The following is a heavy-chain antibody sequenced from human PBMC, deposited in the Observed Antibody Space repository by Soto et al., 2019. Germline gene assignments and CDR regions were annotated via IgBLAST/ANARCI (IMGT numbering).Heavy chain of an antibody. CDR2: ISGSGGST. CDR3: AKDIPKGAMIVVAPGAFDI. Sequence: GGSLRLSCAASGFTFSSYAMSWVRQAPGKGLEWVSAISGSGGSTYYADSVKGRFTISRDNSKNTLYLQMNSLRAEDTAVYYCAKDIPKGAMIVVAPGAFDIWGQGTMVTVSS. D-gene: IGHD3-22*01. CDR1: GFTFSSYA. J-gene: IGHJ3*02. V-gene: IGHV3-23*01.